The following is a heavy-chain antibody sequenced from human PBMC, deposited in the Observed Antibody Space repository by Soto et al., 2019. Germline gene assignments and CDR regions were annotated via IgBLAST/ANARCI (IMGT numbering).Heavy chain of an antibody. CDR2: ISAYNGNT. Sequence: ASVKVSCKASGGTFSSYAISWVRQAPGQGLEWMGWISAYNGNTNYAQKLQGRVTMTTDTSTSTAYMELRSLRSDDTAVYYCARVDYGDYALDYWGQGTLVTVSS. CDR1: GGTFSSYA. J-gene: IGHJ4*02. CDR3: ARVDYGDYALDY. D-gene: IGHD4-17*01. V-gene: IGHV1-18*01.